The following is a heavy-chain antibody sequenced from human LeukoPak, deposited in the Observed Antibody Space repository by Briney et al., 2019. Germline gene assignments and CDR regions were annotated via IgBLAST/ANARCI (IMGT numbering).Heavy chain of an antibody. CDR3: AKDRTDPSNRYDFWSGPSFDY. Sequence: GGSLRVSCAASGFTFSSYAMSWVRQAPGKGLEWVSAISGSGGSTYYADSVKGRFTISRDNSKNTLYLQMNSLRAEDTAVYYCAKDRTDPSNRYDFWSGPSFDYWGQGTLVTVSS. V-gene: IGHV3-23*01. D-gene: IGHD3-3*01. CDR1: GFTFSSYA. CDR2: ISGSGGST. J-gene: IGHJ4*02.